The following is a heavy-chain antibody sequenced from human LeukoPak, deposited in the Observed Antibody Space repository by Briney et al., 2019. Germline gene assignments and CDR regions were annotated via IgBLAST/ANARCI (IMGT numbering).Heavy chain of an antibody. CDR2: IRYSGST. Sequence: PSETLSLTCTVSGGSISGHYWSWIRQPPGKGLEWLGYIRYSGSTEYNPSLKSRVTISVDMSKNQFSLKLSSVTAADTAVYYCARYKAAAGTDNWFDPWGQGTLVTVSS. CDR1: GGSISGHY. CDR3: ARYKAAAGTDNWFDP. V-gene: IGHV4-59*08. D-gene: IGHD6-13*01. J-gene: IGHJ5*02.